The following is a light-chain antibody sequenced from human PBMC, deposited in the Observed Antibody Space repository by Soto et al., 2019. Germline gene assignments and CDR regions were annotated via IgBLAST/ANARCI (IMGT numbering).Light chain of an antibody. CDR3: QQYNNWPRT. CDR1: QSVSSY. J-gene: IGKJ1*01. Sequence: EILMTQSPATLSVSPGERVTLSCRASQSVSSYLAWYQQKPGQPPRLLIYGASTRATGIPARFSGSGSGTEFTLTIGSLQSEDFAVYYCQQYNNWPRTSGQGAKVEIK. CDR2: GAS. V-gene: IGKV3-15*01.